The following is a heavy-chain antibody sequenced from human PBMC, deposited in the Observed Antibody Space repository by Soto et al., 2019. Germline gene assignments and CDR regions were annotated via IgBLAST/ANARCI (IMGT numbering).Heavy chain of an antibody. CDR1: GFDFEDYA. J-gene: IGHJ4*02. CDR3: AKSLYYYDSSPLDH. V-gene: IGHV3-43D*04. D-gene: IGHD3-22*01. CDR2: TNSDGTDS. Sequence: GGSLRLSCAAAGFDFEDYAMHWVRQVPGKGLEWVSLTNSDGTDSYYTDSVKGRFTISRDNGKSSLYLQMDRLRPEDTALYFCAKSLYYYDSSPLDHWGQGTLVTVSS.